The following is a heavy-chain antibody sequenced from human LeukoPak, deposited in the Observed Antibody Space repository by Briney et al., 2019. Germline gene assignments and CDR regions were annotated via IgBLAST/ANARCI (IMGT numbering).Heavy chain of an antibody. CDR2: INHSGST. D-gene: IGHD1-1*01. CDR3: ARLRTVGYGMDV. V-gene: IGHV4-34*01. Sequence: SETLSLTCAVYGGSFSGYYWSWMRQPPGKGLEWIGEINHSGSTNYNPSLKSRVTISVDTSKNQFSLKLSSVTAADTAVYYCARLRTVGYGMDVWGQGTTVTVSS. CDR1: GGSFSGYY. J-gene: IGHJ6*02.